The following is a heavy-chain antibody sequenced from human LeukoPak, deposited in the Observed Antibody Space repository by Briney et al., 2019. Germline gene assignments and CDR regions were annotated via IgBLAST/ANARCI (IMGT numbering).Heavy chain of an antibody. CDR1: GFTFSSYS. J-gene: IGHJ4*02. V-gene: IGHV3-48*01. CDR2: ISSSSTI. Sequence: GGSLRLSCAASGFTFSSYSMNWVRQAPGKGLEWVSYISSSSTIYYADSVKGRFTISRDNAKNSLYLQMNSLRAEDTAVYYCASMYSSGWPHFDYWGQGTLVTVSS. D-gene: IGHD6-19*01. CDR3: ASMYSSGWPHFDY.